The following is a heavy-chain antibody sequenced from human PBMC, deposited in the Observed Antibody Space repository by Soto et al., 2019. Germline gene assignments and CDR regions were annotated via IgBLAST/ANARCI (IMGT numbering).Heavy chain of an antibody. Sequence: QVQLVESGGGVVQPGRSLRLSCAASGFTFSSYGMHWVRQAPGKGLEWVAVISYDGSNKYYADSVKGRFTISRDNSKKTVFLKMSRPEAEGTGLYYPVKEGRRGRPFFHGMDVLGQGTTVTVSS. V-gene: IGHV3-30*18. D-gene: IGHD3-3*01. CDR2: ISYDGSNK. CDR3: VKEGRRGRPFFHGMDV. J-gene: IGHJ6*02. CDR1: GFTFSSYG.